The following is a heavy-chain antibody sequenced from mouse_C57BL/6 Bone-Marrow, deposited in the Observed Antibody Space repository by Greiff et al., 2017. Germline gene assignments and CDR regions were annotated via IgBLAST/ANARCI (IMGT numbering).Heavy chain of an antibody. CDR2: IYPRSGNT. CDR3: ASRIYYYGSSYVPFAY. V-gene: IGHV1-81*01. CDR1: GYTFTSYG. Sequence: QVQLKQSGAELARPGASVKLSCKASGYTFTSYGISWVKQRTGQGLEWIGEIYPRSGNTYYNEKFKGKATLTADKSSSKAYMELRSLTSEDSAVYFCASRIYYYGSSYVPFAYWGQGTLVTVSA. D-gene: IGHD1-1*01. J-gene: IGHJ3*01.